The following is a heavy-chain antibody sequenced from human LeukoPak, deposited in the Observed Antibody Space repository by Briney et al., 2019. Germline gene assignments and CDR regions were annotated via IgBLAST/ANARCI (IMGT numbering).Heavy chain of an antibody. CDR1: GFTFSTYA. CDR3: AKDRPIDY. J-gene: IGHJ4*02. V-gene: IGHV3-23*01. CDR2: ISASGGST. Sequence: GGSLRPSCAASGFTFSTYAMSWVRQAPGRGLEWVSAISASGGSTYYADSVKGRFTVSRDNSKNTLYLEMNGLRAEDTAVYYCAKDRPIDYWGQGTLVTVSS.